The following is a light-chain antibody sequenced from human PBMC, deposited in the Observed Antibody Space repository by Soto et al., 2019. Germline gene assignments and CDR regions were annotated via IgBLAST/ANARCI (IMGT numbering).Light chain of an antibody. J-gene: IGLJ1*01. CDR3: KSYAGSNTYV. CDR2: EVV. Sequence: QSALTQPPSASGSPGQSVTISCTGTKSGIGVYDFVSWYQHHPGKAPRLIIYEVVQRPRGVPDRFSGSKSGNTASLTVSGLQAAVEADYFCKSYAGSNTYVFGSGTKVTVL. V-gene: IGLV2-8*01. CDR1: KSGIGVYDF.